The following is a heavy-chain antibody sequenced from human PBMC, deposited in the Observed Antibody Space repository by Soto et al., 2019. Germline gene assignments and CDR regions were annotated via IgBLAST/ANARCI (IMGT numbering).Heavy chain of an antibody. D-gene: IGHD6-19*01. Sequence: PGGSLRLSCAASGFTFDDYAMHWVRQAPGKGLEWVSGISWNSGSIGYADSVKGRFTISRDNAKNSLYLQMNSLRAEDTALYYCAKDTDVAVAGIFDYWGQGTLVTVSS. J-gene: IGHJ4*02. CDR2: ISWNSGSI. V-gene: IGHV3-9*01. CDR3: AKDTDVAVAGIFDY. CDR1: GFTFDDYA.